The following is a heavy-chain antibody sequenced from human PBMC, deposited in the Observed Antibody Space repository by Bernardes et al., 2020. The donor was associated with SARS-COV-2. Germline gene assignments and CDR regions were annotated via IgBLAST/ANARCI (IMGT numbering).Heavy chain of an antibody. CDR2: IKEDGSVK. Sequence: GSLGLSCAASGFTFSIQWMSWVRQAPGEGLEWVASIKEDGSVKYYVDSVKGRFTISRDNAKNSLYLQMNSLRGEDTAVYYCARGDAWGQGTTVIVSS. CDR3: ARGDA. CDR1: GFTFSIQW. V-gene: IGHV3-7*03. J-gene: IGHJ6*02.